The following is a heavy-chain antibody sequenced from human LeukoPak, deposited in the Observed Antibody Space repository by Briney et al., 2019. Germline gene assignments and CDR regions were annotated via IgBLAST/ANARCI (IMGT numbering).Heavy chain of an antibody. Sequence: GGSLRLSCAASGFTFSSYGMHWVRQAPGKGLEWVAVVSSDGSNKYYADSVKGRFTISRDNSKNTLYVQMNSLRAEDTALYYCAKDRTDYYMDVWGKGTTVTVSS. CDR3: AKDRTDYYMDV. CDR1: GFTFSSYG. J-gene: IGHJ6*03. CDR2: VSSDGSNK. V-gene: IGHV3-30*18.